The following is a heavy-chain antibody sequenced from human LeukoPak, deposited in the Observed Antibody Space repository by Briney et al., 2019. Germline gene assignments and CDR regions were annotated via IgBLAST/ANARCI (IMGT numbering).Heavy chain of an antibody. J-gene: IGHJ3*02. Sequence: GGSLRLSCAASGFTFSSYGMHWVRQAPGQGREWGAFIRYDGSNKYYADSVKARFTISRENSKNTLYLQMNSLRAEDTAVYYCAKAGLDYYDSSGYYNYRGAFDIWGQGTMVTVSS. D-gene: IGHD3-22*01. CDR1: GFTFSSYG. V-gene: IGHV3-30*02. CDR3: AKAGLDYYDSSGYYNYRGAFDI. CDR2: IRYDGSNK.